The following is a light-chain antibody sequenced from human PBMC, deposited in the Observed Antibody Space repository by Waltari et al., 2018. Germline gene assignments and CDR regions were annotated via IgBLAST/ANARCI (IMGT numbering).Light chain of an antibody. J-gene: IGKJ1*01. Sequence: DIQMTQSPSSLSASVGDRVTITCRASQDISNHLAWFQQKPGKAPKSLIYVASTLQSGVPSKFTGSGSGTDFTLTINSLQPEDFATYYCQQYDTYPRTFGQGTKVEVK. CDR1: QDISNH. CDR3: QQYDTYPRT. CDR2: VAS. V-gene: IGKV1-16*02.